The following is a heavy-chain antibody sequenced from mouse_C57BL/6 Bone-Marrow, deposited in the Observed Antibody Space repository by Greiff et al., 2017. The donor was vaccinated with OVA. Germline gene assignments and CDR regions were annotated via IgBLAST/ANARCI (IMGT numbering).Heavy chain of an antibody. CDR2: INPGNSDT. V-gene: IGHV1-5*01. CDR1: GYTFTSYW. CDR3: TIPFYNDGSSDARDY. Sequence: VQLQQSGTVLARPGASVKMSCKTSGYTFTSYWMHWVKQRPGQGLEWIGAINPGNSDTSYNQKFKGKAKLTAVTSDSTAYMELSSLTNEDSAVYDCTIPFYNDGSSDARDYWGQGTSVTVSS. J-gene: IGHJ4*01. D-gene: IGHD1-1*01.